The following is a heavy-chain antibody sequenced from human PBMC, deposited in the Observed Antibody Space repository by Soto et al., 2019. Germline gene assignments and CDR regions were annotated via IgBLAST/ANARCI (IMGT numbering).Heavy chain of an antibody. CDR1: GYGFTTYG. V-gene: IGHV1-18*01. CDR2: FSAHNGNT. CDR3: ARGRYGDY. Sequence: QIHLVQSGAEVKKPGASVKVSCKGSGYGFTTYGITWVRKAPGPGLEWMAWFSAHNGNTNYAQKLQGRVTVTRDTSTSTAYMELRILISDDTAVNYCARGRYGDYWGQGALVTVSS. J-gene: IGHJ4*02. D-gene: IGHD1-1*01.